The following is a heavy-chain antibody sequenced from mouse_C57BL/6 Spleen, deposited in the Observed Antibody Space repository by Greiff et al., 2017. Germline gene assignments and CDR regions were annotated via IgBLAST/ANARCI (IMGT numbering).Heavy chain of an antibody. CDR3: ARRVRWGYWYFDV. D-gene: IGHD1-1*01. J-gene: IGHJ1*03. Sequence: QVQLQQSGAELVRPGTSVKMSCKASGYTFTNYWIGWAKQRPGHGLEWIGDIYPGGGYTNYNEKFKGKATLTADKSSSTAYMQFSSLTSEDSAIYYCARRVRWGYWYFDVWGTGTTVTVSS. V-gene: IGHV1-63*01. CDR1: GYTFTNYW. CDR2: IYPGGGYT.